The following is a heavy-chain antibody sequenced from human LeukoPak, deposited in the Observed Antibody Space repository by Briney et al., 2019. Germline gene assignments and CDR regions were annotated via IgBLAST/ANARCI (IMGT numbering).Heavy chain of an antibody. CDR3: AKALYRGPTSPYDY. V-gene: IGHV3-30*18. D-gene: IGHD3-10*01. CDR2: ISYDGSNK. Sequence: GRSLRLSCAASGFTFSSYGMHWVRQAPGKGLEWGAVISYDGSNKYYADSVEGRFTISRDNSKNTLYLQMNSLRAEDTAVYYCAKALYRGPTSPYDYWGQGTLVTVSS. CDR1: GFTFSSYG. J-gene: IGHJ4*02.